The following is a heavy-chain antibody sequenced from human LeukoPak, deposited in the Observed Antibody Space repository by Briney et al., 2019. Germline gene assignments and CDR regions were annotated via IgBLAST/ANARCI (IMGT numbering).Heavy chain of an antibody. V-gene: IGHV4-30-4*01. Sequence: SQTLSLTCTVSGGSIGSGDYYWSWIRQPPGKGLEWIGYIYYSGSTYYNPSLKSRVTISVDTSKNQFSLKLSSVTAADTAVYYCASVVRYYYDSSGYYRDYWGQGTLVTVSS. CDR1: GGSIGSGDYY. D-gene: IGHD3-22*01. CDR3: ASVVRYYYDSSGYYRDY. CDR2: IYYSGST. J-gene: IGHJ4*02.